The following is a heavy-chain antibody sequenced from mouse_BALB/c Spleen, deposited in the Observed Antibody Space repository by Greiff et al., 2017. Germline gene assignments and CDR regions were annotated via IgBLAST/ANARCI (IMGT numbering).Heavy chain of an antibody. CDR3: ARVPLGSSPYAMDY. J-gene: IGHJ4*01. Sequence: EVQLVESGGGLVKPGGSLKLSCAASGFAFSSYDMSWVRQTPEKRLEWVAYISSGGGSTYYPDTVKGRFTISRDNAKNTLYLQMSSLKSEDTAMYYCARVPLGSSPYAMDYWGQGTSVTVSS. CDR2: ISSGGGST. V-gene: IGHV5-12-1*01. CDR1: GFAFSSYD. D-gene: IGHD1-1*01.